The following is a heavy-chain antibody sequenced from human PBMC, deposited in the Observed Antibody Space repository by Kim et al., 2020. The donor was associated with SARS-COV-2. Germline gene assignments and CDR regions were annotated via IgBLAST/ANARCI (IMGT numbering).Heavy chain of an antibody. J-gene: IGHJ4*02. Sequence: ASVKVSCKASGYTFTSYGISWVRQAPGQGLEWMGWISAYNGNTNYAQKLQGRVTMTTDTSTSTAYMELRSLRSDDTAVYYCARDRQLIYDSSGYGGDYWGQGTLVTVSS. CDR2: ISAYNGNT. CDR1: GYTFTSYG. D-gene: IGHD3-22*01. V-gene: IGHV1-18*01. CDR3: ARDRQLIYDSSGYGGDY.